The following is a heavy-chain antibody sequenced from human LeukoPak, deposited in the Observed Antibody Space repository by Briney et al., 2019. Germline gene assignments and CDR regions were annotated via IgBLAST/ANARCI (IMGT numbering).Heavy chain of an antibody. Sequence: GGSLRLSCAASGFTFSIYTMSWVRQAPGKGLQWVSSITSRGESTWYVDSVKGRFTITRDNSENTLYLQMHSLRAEDTAVYYCARDRPNYYGSDGHYYRRDGDYWGRGTLVSVSS. D-gene: IGHD3-22*01. CDR1: GFTFSIYT. V-gene: IGHV3-23*01. CDR2: ITSRGEST. CDR3: ARDRPNYYGSDGHYYRRDGDY. J-gene: IGHJ4*02.